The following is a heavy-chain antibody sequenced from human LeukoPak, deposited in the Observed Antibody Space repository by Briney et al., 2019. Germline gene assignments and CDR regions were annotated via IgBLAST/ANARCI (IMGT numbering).Heavy chain of an antibody. Sequence: SQTLSLTCTVSAASISSSSYYSGWLRQPPGKGLKWIVSIYYSGSTYYHPSLKSRLTISVDTSKNQFSLKLSSVTAADTAVYYGARHGPRDPMIVVVITPFDYWGQGTLVTVSS. CDR2: IYYSGST. V-gene: IGHV4-39*01. CDR1: AASISSSSYY. D-gene: IGHD3-22*01. CDR3: ARHGPRDPMIVVVITPFDY. J-gene: IGHJ4*02.